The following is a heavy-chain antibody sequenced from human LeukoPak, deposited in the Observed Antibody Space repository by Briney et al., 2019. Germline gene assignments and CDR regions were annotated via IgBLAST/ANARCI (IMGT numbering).Heavy chain of an antibody. CDR2: ISAYNGNT. J-gene: IGHJ4*02. V-gene: IGHV1-18*01. Sequence: ASVTVSCKASGYTFTSYGISWVRQAPGQGLEWMGWISAYNGNTNYAQKLQGRVTMTTDTSTSTAYMELRSLRSDDTAVYYCARDRSRYYYDSSGSDYWGQGTLVTVSS. CDR3: ARDRSRYYYDSSGSDY. CDR1: GYTFTSYG. D-gene: IGHD3-22*01.